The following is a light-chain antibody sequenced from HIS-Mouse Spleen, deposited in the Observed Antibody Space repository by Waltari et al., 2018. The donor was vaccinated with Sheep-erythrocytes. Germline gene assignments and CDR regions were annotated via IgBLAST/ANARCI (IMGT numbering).Light chain of an antibody. CDR1: QGISSY. Sequence: AIRLTQSQPPPPPPTAAESTITCRASQGISSYLAWYQQKPGKAPKLLIYAASTLQSGVPSRFSGSGSGTDFTLTISCLQSEDFATYYCQQYYSYPYTFGQGTKLEIK. V-gene: IGKV1-8*01. J-gene: IGKJ2*01. CDR3: QQYYSYPYT. CDR2: AAS.